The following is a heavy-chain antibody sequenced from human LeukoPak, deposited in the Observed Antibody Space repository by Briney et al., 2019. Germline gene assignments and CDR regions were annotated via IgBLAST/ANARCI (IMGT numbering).Heavy chain of an antibody. Sequence: PRGSLRPSCAASGFTFSTYAMNWVRQAPGKGLEWVSAINHSGGSIYYADSVKGRVTVSRDNSKNTLYLRMNSLRAEDTAIYYCAKDKDPSMVTSHYFHYWGQGALVTVSS. V-gene: IGHV3-23*01. CDR2: INHSGGSI. J-gene: IGHJ4*02. CDR1: GFTFSTYA. CDR3: AKDKDPSMVTSHYFHY. D-gene: IGHD5-18*01.